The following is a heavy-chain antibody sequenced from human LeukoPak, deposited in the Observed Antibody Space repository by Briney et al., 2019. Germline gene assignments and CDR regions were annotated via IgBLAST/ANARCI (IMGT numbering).Heavy chain of an antibody. CDR1: GFTFSSYA. CDR3: VVSYLYAFDI. D-gene: IGHD5-18*01. CDR2: ISSNGGST. J-gene: IGHJ3*02. V-gene: IGHV3-64D*09. Sequence: PGGSLRLSCSASGFTFSSYAMHWVRQAPGKSLEYVSAISSNGGSTYYADSVKGRFTISRDNYKNTLNLQMSSLRAEDTAVYYCVVSYLYAFDIWGQGTMVTVSS.